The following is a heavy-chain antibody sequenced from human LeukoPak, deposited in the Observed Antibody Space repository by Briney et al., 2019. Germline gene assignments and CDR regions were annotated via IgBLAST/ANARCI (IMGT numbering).Heavy chain of an antibody. CDR2: IYHSGST. J-gene: IGHJ5*02. CDR1: GGSISSGGYY. Sequence: KPSETLSLTCTVSGGSISSGGYYWNWIRQPPGKGLEWIGYIYHSGSTYYNPSLKSRVTISVDRSKNQFSLKLSSVTAADTAVYYCARDAIGYYDSGGSILNWFDPWGQGTLVTVSS. V-gene: IGHV4-30-2*01. CDR3: ARDAIGYYDSGGSILNWFDP. D-gene: IGHD3-22*01.